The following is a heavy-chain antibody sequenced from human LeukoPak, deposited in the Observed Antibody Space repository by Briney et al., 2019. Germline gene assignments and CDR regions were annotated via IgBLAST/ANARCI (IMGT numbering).Heavy chain of an antibody. CDR1: GFTFSSYA. CDR3: AGISYSGTWPVGY. CDR2: ISGGGDTT. V-gene: IGHV3-23*01. J-gene: IGHJ4*02. Sequence: GSLRLSCAASGFTFSSYAMSWVRQAPGKGLEWVSGISGGGDTTYTADPVKGRFTISRDNSKNTLDLQMNSLRAEDTAVYYCAGISYSGTWPVGYWGQGTLVTVTA. D-gene: IGHD6-25*01.